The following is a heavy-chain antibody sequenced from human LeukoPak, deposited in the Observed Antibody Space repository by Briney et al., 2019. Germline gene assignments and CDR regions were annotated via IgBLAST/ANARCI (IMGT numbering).Heavy chain of an antibody. CDR1: GYTFTGYY. CDR3: ARVENADGLDY. J-gene: IGHJ4*02. Sequence: ASVKVSCKASGYTFTGYYVNWLRQAPGQGLEWIGVINPSSGSRNYPPKFQDKITLTRDTSANTAYMQLNSLTSDDTAVYYCARVENADGLDYWGQGTLVTVSS. D-gene: IGHD5-24*01. CDR2: INPSSGSR. V-gene: IGHV1-46*01.